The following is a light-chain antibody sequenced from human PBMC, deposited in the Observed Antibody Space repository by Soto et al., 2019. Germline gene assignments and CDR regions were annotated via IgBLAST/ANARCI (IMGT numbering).Light chain of an antibody. V-gene: IGKV1-39*01. CDR1: QSIADY. J-gene: IGKJ1*01. CDR2: GAS. CDR3: HQSYNIPQT. Sequence: DIHLTPSPSSLPASVGYRVTITCRASQSIADYLHWYQHKPGRVPKLLVYGASRLQSGVPSRFSGTGSGTDFTLTIASLQPEDFATYYCHQSYNIPQTFGQGTKVDIK.